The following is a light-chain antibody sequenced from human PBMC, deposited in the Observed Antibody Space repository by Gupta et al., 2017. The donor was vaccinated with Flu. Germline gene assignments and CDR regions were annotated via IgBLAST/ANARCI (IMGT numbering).Light chain of an antibody. CDR1: SNDIGGYNA. CDR2: EVS. J-gene: IGLJ3*02. CDR3: TSVTSTNTWV. Sequence: ITIACNGSSNDIGGYNAVSWCQHHPGKAPKLLISEVSNRPSGVTNRFSGAKSGNTASLTISGLQADDEAVYYCTSVTSTNTWVFGGGTKVTVL. V-gene: IGLV2-14*01.